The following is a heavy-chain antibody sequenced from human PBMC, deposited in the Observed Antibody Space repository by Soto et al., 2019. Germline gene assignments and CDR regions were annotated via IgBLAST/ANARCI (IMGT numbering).Heavy chain of an antibody. CDR3: ARGINGYSSGWYVDY. Sequence: GGSLRLSCAASGFTFSSYDMHWVRQATGKGLEWVSAIGTAGDTYYPGSVKGRFTISRENAKNSLYLQMNSLRAGDTAVYYCARGINGYSSGWYVDYWGQGTLVTVSS. CDR1: GFTFSSYD. CDR2: IGTAGDT. J-gene: IGHJ4*02. D-gene: IGHD6-19*01. V-gene: IGHV3-13*01.